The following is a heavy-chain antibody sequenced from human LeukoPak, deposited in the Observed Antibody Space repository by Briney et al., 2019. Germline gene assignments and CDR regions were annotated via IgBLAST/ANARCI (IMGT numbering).Heavy chain of an antibody. V-gene: IGHV4-39*01. Sequence: SETLSLTCAVSGGSISSSSYYWGWIRQPPGKGLEWIGSIYYSGSTYYNPSLKSRVTISVDTSKNQFSLKLSSVTAADTAVYYCARQRFYYYDSSGYYYFDYWGQGTLVTVSS. D-gene: IGHD3-22*01. J-gene: IGHJ4*02. CDR3: ARQRFYYYDSSGYYYFDY. CDR1: GGSISSSSYY. CDR2: IYYSGST.